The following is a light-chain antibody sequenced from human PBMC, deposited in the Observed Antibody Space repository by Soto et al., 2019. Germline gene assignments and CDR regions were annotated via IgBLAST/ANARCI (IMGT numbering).Light chain of an antibody. Sequence: DIQMTQSPSTLSASVGDRVTITCRASHNVNNWLAWYQQKPGKAPKFLIYHSYTLESGVPSRFSGSGSGTECTLTISGLKPDDFATYYCHQYDSYPWTFGQGTNVEVK. V-gene: IGKV1-5*03. J-gene: IGKJ1*01. CDR2: HSY. CDR1: HNVNNW. CDR3: HQYDSYPWT.